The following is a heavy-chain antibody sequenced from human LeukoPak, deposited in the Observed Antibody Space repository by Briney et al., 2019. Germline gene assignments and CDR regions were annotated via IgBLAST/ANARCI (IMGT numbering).Heavy chain of an antibody. CDR1: GYTLTELS. D-gene: IGHD6-19*01. Sequence: ASVKVSCKVSGYTLTELSMHWARQAPGKGLEWMGGFDPEDGETIYAQKFQGRVTMTEDTSTDTAYMELSSLRSEDTAVYYCATDPLRVAGGTTDYWGQGTLVTVSS. V-gene: IGHV1-24*01. J-gene: IGHJ4*02. CDR2: FDPEDGET. CDR3: ATDPLRVAGGTTDY.